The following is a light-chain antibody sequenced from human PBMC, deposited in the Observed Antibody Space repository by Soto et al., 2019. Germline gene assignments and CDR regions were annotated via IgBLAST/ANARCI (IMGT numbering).Light chain of an antibody. Sequence: QSALTQPTSVSVSPGQSVTISCTGTSSDVGSYNRVSWYQQPPGTAPKLMIYEVSNRPSGVPDRFSGSKSGNTASLTISGLQADDEADYYCSSYTASSTRVFGGGTKVTVL. CDR1: SSDVGSYNR. J-gene: IGLJ2*01. V-gene: IGLV2-18*02. CDR2: EVS. CDR3: SSYTASSTRV.